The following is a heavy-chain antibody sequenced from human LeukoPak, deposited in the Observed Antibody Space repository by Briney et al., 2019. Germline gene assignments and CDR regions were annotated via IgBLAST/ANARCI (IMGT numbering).Heavy chain of an antibody. D-gene: IGHD3-22*01. V-gene: IGHV4-38-2*01. J-gene: IGHJ5*02. CDR1: GYSISSGYY. CDR2: IYRSGST. CDR3: ARHVSDYYDSSGYYYHNWFDP. Sequence: SETLSLTCAVSGYSISSGYYWGWIRQPPGEGLEWIGSIYRSGSTYYNPSLKSRVTIAVDTSKNQFSLKLSSVTAADTAVYYCARHVSDYYDSSGYYYHNWFDPWGQGTLVTVSS.